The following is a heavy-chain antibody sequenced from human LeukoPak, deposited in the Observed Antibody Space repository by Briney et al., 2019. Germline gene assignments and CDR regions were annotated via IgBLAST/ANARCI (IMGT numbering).Heavy chain of an antibody. CDR1: GYTFTGYY. CDR2: INPNSGGT. Sequence: ASVKVSCKASGYTFTGYYMHWVRQAPGQGLGWMGWINPNSGGTNYAQKFQGWVTMTRDTSISTAYMELSRLRSDDTAVYYCARPLISGEFDLWGRGTLVTVSS. V-gene: IGHV1-2*04. D-gene: IGHD2-21*01. J-gene: IGHJ2*01. CDR3: ARPLISGEFDL.